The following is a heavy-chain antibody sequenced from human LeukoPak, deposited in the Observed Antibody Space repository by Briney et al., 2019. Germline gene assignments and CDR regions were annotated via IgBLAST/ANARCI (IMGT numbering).Heavy chain of an antibody. J-gene: IGHJ4*02. V-gene: IGHV4-39*01. Sequence: SETLSLTCTVSGGSVSTSSYYWGWIRQPPGRGLERIGSIYYSGNTYYNPSLKSRVTISVDTSKNQFSLKLSSVTAADTAVYYCARNQRDYLFDYWGQGTLVTVSS. CDR3: ARNQRDYLFDY. D-gene: IGHD4-17*01. CDR1: GGSVSTSSYY. CDR2: IYYSGNT.